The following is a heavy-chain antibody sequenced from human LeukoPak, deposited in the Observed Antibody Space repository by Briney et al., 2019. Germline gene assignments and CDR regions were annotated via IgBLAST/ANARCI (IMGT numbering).Heavy chain of an antibody. CDR2: IYHSGST. CDR1: GCSISSGYY. CDR3: ARSITLFRGVIIGYYYMDV. Sequence: SETLSLTCTVSGCSISSGYYWGWIRQPPGKGLEWIGTIYHSGSTYYNPSLKSRVTISLYTSMNKFSLKLISVTAADTAVYYCARSITLFRGVIIGYYYMDVWGKGTTVTVSS. J-gene: IGHJ6*03. V-gene: IGHV4-38-2*02. D-gene: IGHD3-10*01.